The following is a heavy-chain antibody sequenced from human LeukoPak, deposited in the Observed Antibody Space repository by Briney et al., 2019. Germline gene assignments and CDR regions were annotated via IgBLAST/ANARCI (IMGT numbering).Heavy chain of an antibody. CDR2: INPNSGGT. J-gene: IGHJ4*02. V-gene: IGHV1-2*02. Sequence: ASVKVSCKASGYTFTGHYMHWVRQAPGQGLEWIGWINPNSGGTNYAQKFQGRVTMTRDTSISTAYMELSRLRSDDTAVYYCARGHYGSGSTWLSYWGQGTLVTVSS. CDR1: GYTFTGHY. CDR3: ARGHYGSGSTWLSY. D-gene: IGHD3-10*01.